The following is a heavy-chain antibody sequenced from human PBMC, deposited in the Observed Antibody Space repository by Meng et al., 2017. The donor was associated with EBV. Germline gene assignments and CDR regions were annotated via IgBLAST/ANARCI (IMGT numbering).Heavy chain of an antibody. Sequence: QVLLRQWGAGLLKPSEXLSLCCAVYGGSFTDYYWSWIRQAPGKSLEWIGEVSHSGRTRYNPSLKSRVSMSADVSKKQFSLKMKSVTAADTGVYFCARVGYSVHDVSFEDFWGQGTLVTVSS. CDR1: GGSFTDYY. CDR3: ARVGYSVHDVSFEDF. V-gene: IGHV4-34*01. D-gene: IGHD5/OR15-5a*01. CDR2: VSHSGRT. J-gene: IGHJ4*02.